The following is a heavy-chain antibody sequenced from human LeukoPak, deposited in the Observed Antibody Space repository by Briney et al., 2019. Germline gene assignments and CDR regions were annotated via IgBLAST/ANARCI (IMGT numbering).Heavy chain of an antibody. CDR3: AREVRDYYDSSGKPYDAFDI. CDR1: GGSISSYY. D-gene: IGHD3-22*01. CDR2: IYYSGST. Sequence: SETLSLTCTVSGGSISSYYWSWFRQPPGKGLEWIGYIYYSGSTNYNPSLKSRVTISVDTSKDQFSLKLSSVTAADTAVYYCAREVRDYYDSSGKPYDAFDIWGQGTMVTVSS. V-gene: IGHV4-59*01. J-gene: IGHJ3*02.